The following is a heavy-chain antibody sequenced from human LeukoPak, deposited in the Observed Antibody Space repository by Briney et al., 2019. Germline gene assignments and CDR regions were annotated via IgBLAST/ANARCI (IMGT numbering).Heavy chain of an antibody. D-gene: IGHD3-22*01. Sequence: GGSLRLSCAASGFSFSSYAIHWVRQAPGKGLEWLSFISSDESEKYYADSVKGRFTISRDNSKNTLYLQLSSLRVEDTAVYYCAREHGRSGYFDYWGQGTLVSVSS. V-gene: IGHV3-30*19. CDR1: GFSFSSYA. CDR3: AREHGRSGYFDY. J-gene: IGHJ4*02. CDR2: ISSDESEK.